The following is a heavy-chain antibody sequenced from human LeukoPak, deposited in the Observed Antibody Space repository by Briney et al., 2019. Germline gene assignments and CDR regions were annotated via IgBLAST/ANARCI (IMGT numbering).Heavy chain of an antibody. J-gene: IGHJ4*02. D-gene: IGHD2-15*01. V-gene: IGHV3-7*04. CDR1: GFTFSSYW. CDR2: INQDGSEK. Sequence: GESLRLSCAASGFTFSSYWMGWVRQAPGKGLEWVANINQDGSEKYYVDSVKGRFTISRDNAKNSVFLQMNSLRAEDTTVYYCARARRYCSSASCSPYYFDYWGQGTLVAVSS. CDR3: ARARRYCSSASCSPYYFDY.